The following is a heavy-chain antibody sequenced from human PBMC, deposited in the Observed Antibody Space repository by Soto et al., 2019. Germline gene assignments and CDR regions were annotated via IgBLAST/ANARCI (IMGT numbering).Heavy chain of an antibody. CDR1: GFTFSSYA. D-gene: IGHD3-3*01. Sequence: GGSLRLSCAASGFTFSSYAMSWVRQAPGKGLEWVSAISGSGGSTYYADSVKGRFTISRDNSKNTLYLQMNSLRAEDTAVYYCAKVSSRYYDFWSGYQRQSNWFDPWGQGTLVTVSS. J-gene: IGHJ5*02. CDR3: AKVSSRYYDFWSGYQRQSNWFDP. V-gene: IGHV3-23*01. CDR2: ISGSGGST.